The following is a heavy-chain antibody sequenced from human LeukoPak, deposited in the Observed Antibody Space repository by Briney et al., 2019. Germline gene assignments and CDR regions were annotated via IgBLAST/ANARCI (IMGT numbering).Heavy chain of an antibody. Sequence: GGALRLSCAASGFTFSDYYMSWIRRAPRKGREWVSYIRSSSSYTNYADSVKGRFTISRDNAKNSLYLQMNSLRAEDTAVYYCARVREDIVVVPAAIREFDPWGQGTLVTVSS. J-gene: IGHJ5*02. CDR1: GFTFSDYY. D-gene: IGHD2-2*01. V-gene: IGHV3-11*05. CDR2: IRSSSSYT. CDR3: ARVREDIVVVPAAIREFDP.